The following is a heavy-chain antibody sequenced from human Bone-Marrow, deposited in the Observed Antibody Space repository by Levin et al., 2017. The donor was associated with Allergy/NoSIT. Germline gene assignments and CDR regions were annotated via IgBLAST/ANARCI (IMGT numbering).Heavy chain of an antibody. Sequence: NGSGPTLVKPTQTLTLTCTFSGFSLNNDGVGVGWIRPPPGKALEWLALIYWDDDKRYSPSLRSRLAISKDTSKNQVVLTLTNMDPVDTATYYCAHSPNSGYDSFYEDWGQGTLVTVSS. J-gene: IGHJ4*02. V-gene: IGHV2-5*02. CDR3: AHSPNSGYDSFYED. CDR1: GFSLNNDGVG. D-gene: IGHD5-12*01. CDR2: IYWDDDK.